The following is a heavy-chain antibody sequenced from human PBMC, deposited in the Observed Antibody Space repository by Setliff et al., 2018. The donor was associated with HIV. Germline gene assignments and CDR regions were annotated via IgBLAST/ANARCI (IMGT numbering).Heavy chain of an antibody. D-gene: IGHD6-19*01. Sequence: SETLSLTCTVSGGSISSGGYYWSWIRQHPGKGLEWIGYIYYSGSTYYNPSLKSRLTMSVDPSKNQFSLKLNSVTAADTAVYYCARKAAVAGGGLDYWGQGTLVTVSS. J-gene: IGHJ4*02. CDR1: GGSISSGGYY. CDR3: ARKAAVAGGGLDY. V-gene: IGHV4-31*03. CDR2: IYYSGST.